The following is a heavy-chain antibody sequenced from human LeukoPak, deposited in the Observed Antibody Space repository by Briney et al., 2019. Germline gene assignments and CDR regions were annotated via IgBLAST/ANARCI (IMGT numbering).Heavy chain of an antibody. V-gene: IGHV1-46*01. CDR3: ARDPPHCSGGSCYSRHYYFDY. J-gene: IGHJ4*02. CDR1: GYTFTSYF. CDR2: INPSDGST. D-gene: IGHD2-15*01. Sequence: ASVKVSCKASGYTFTSYFIHWVRQAPGRGLEWMGIINPSDGSTSYAQNFRGRVTMTRDTSTSTVYMLLSSLRSEDTAVYYCARDPPHCSGGSCYSRHYYFDYWGQGTLITVSS.